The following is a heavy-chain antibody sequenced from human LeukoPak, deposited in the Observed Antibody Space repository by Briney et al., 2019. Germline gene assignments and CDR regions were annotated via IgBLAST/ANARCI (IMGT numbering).Heavy chain of an antibody. CDR2: IRYDGSNK. D-gene: IGHD6-13*01. CDR3: AKVAAAGPFYNWFDP. V-gene: IGHV3-30*02. J-gene: IGHJ5*02. CDR1: GFTFSSYG. Sequence: GGSLRLSCAASGFTFSSYGMHWVRQAPGKGLEWVAFIRYDGSNKYYADSVKGRFTISRDNSKNTLYLQMNSLRAEDTAVYYCAKVAAAGPFYNWFDPWGQGTLVTVSS.